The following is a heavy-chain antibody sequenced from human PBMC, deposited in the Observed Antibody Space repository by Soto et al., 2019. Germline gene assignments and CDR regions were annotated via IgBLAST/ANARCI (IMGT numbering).Heavy chain of an antibody. CDR3: AHPRGYGVFDAYDF. Sequence: GGSLSLSCSASGFTFRNYVLSWARQVPGKGLEWVSGISGRGDDTYYADSVRGRFTISRDNSINMLYLQMNSLRTEDTAVYYCAHPRGYGVFDAYDFWGQGAMVT. D-gene: IGHD4-17*01. J-gene: IGHJ3*01. V-gene: IGHV3-23*01. CDR2: ISGRGDDT. CDR1: GFTFRNYV.